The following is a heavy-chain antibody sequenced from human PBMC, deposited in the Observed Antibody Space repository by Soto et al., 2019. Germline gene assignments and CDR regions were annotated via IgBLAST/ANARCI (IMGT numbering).Heavy chain of an antibody. CDR1: GFTFSSYA. V-gene: IGHV3-23*01. Sequence: GSLRLSCAASGFTFSSYAMSWVRQAPGKGLEWVSAISGSGGSTYYADSVKGRFTISRDNSKNTLYLQMNSLRAEDTAVYYCAKGTGITGTTDYWGQGTLVTVSS. CDR2: ISGSGGST. CDR3: AKGTGITGTTDY. J-gene: IGHJ4*02. D-gene: IGHD1-20*01.